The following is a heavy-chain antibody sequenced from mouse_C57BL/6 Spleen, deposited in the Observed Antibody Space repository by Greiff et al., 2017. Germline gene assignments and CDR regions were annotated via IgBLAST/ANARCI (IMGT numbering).Heavy chain of an antibody. J-gene: IGHJ3*01. D-gene: IGHD2-4*01. CDR2: IYPGDGDT. CDR3: ARGGDYDVRFAY. Sequence: VKLQESGAELVKPGASVKISCKASGYAFSSYWMNWVKQRPGKGLEWIGQIYPGDGDTNYNGKFKGKATLTADKSSSTAYMQRSSLTSEDSAVYFCARGGDYDVRFAYWGQGTLVTVSA. V-gene: IGHV1-80*01. CDR1: GYAFSSYW.